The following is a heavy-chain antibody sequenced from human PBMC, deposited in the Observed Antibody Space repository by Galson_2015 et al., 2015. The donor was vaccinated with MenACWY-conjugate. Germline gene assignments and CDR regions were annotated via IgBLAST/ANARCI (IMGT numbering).Heavy chain of an antibody. V-gene: IGHV3-74*01. D-gene: IGHD2-2*01. CDR3: AVYCSSTRCYGEFEH. Sequence: SLRLSCAASGFTFSSYWMHWVRQAPGKGLVWVSLINSDGSSTSYADCVKGRFTISSDNAKNTLYLQMNSLRAEDTAVYYCAVYCSSTRCYGEFEHWGQGTLVTVSS. CDR1: GFTFSSYW. CDR2: INSDGSST. J-gene: IGHJ4*02.